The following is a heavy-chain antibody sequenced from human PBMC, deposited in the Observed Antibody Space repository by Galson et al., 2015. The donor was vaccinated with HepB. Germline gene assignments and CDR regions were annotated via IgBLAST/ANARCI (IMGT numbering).Heavy chain of an antibody. V-gene: IGHV3-48*03. CDR3: ATRSGWLGAEYDVLDI. J-gene: IGHJ3*02. D-gene: IGHD6-19*01. CDR2: ISSSGTTI. Sequence: SLRLSCAVSGFSFSSYEMNWVRQAPGKGLEWVAYISSSGTTIYYADSVKGRFTISRDNAKNSHHLQMNTLRAEDSAVYYCATRSGWLGAEYDVLDIWGQGTVVTVSS. CDR1: GFSFSSYE.